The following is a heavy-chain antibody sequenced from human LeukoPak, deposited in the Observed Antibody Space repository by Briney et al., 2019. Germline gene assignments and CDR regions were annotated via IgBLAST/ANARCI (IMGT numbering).Heavy chain of an antibody. Sequence: GGSLGLSCAASGFTVSIYWMHCVPPAPGKGLLCVSRINTDGSSTTYADSVKGRFTISRDNAKNTLYLQMNSLRAEDTAVYYCARGASASPSQFDYWGQGTLVTVSS. J-gene: IGHJ4*02. V-gene: IGHV3-74*01. CDR1: GFTVSIYW. CDR3: ARGASASPSQFDY. D-gene: IGHD3-3*01. CDR2: INTDGSST.